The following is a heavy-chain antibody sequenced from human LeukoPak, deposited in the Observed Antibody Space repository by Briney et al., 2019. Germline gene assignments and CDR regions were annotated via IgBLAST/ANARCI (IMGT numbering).Heavy chain of an antibody. V-gene: IGHV1-8*01. D-gene: IGHD6-13*01. CDR3: ARGPDFSLAPIAAAGQTDY. J-gene: IGHJ4*02. Sequence: ASVKVSCKASGYTFTSYDINWVRQAPGQGLEWMGWMNPNSGNTDYAQKFQGRVTMTRDTSISTAYMELSSLRSEDTAVYYCARGPDFSLAPIAAAGQTDYWGQGTLVTVSS. CDR1: GYTFTSYD. CDR2: MNPNSGNT.